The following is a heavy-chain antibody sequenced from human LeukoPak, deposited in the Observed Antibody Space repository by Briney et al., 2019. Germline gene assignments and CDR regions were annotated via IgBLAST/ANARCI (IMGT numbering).Heavy chain of an antibody. V-gene: IGHV3-23*01. CDR2: ISGSGGST. J-gene: IGHJ4*02. CDR1: GFTFSSYA. Sequence: GGSLRLSCAASGFTFSSYAMSWVRQAPGKGLEWVSAISGSGGSTHYADSVKGRFTISRDNSKNTLYLQMNSLRAEDTAVYYCAKGPGVQGYFRYCSGGSCYSSFFDYWGQGTLVTVSS. D-gene: IGHD2-15*01. CDR3: AKGPGVQGYFRYCSGGSCYSSFFDY.